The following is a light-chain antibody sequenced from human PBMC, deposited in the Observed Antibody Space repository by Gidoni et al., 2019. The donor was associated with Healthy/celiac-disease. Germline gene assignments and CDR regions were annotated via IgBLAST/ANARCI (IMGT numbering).Light chain of an antibody. CDR2: AAS. Sequence: DIQMTQSPSSLSASVGDRVTITCRASQSISSYLNWHQQKPGKAPKLLIYAASSFQSGVPSRFSGSGSGTDFPLTISSRQPEDFATYYCQQSYSTSWTFGQGTKVEIK. V-gene: IGKV1-39*01. CDR1: QSISSY. CDR3: QQSYSTSWT. J-gene: IGKJ1*01.